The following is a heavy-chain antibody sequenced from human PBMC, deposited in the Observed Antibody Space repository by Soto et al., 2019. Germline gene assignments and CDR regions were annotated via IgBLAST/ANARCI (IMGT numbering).Heavy chain of an antibody. J-gene: IGHJ4*02. D-gene: IGHD5-12*01. CDR2: IHYSGST. Sequence: SETLSLTCTVSGGSISSGDYYWSWIRQPPGKGLEWIGYIHYSGSTYYNPSLKSRVTISVDTSKNQFSLKLSSVTAADTAVYYCARTISGYDMFDQWGQGTLVTVSS. CDR1: GGSISSGDYY. CDR3: ARTISGYDMFDQ. V-gene: IGHV4-30-4*01.